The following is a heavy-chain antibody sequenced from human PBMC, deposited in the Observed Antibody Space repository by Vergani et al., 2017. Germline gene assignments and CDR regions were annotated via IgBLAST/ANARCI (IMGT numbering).Heavy chain of an antibody. CDR1: GGSISSYY. Sequence: QVQLQESGPGLVKPSETLSLTCTVSGGSISSYYWSWIRQPPGKGLEWLGDIYYSGSTNYNPSLKSRVTISVDTSKNQFSLKLSSVAAADTAVYYCAGDGGALVPWGQGTLVTVSS. CDR2: IYYSGST. V-gene: IGHV4-59*01. J-gene: IGHJ4*02. D-gene: IGHD6-13*01. CDR3: AGDGGALVP.